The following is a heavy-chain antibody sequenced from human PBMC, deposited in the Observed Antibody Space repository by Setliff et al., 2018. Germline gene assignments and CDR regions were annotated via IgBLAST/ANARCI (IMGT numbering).Heavy chain of an antibody. CDR1: GYTFTGYY. CDR3: ARDKGYDSSGYYFYYYYYMDV. CDR2: INPNTGGT. D-gene: IGHD3-22*01. Sequence: ASVKVSCKASGYTFTGYYMHWVRQAPGQGLEWMGWINPNTGGTNYAQKFQGRVTMTRDTSISTAYMELSRLRSDDTAVYYCARDKGYDSSGYYFYYYYYMDVWGKGTTVTVSS. V-gene: IGHV1-2*02. J-gene: IGHJ6*03.